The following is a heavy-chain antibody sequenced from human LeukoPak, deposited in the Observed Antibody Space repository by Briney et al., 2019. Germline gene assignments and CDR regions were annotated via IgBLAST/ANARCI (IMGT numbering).Heavy chain of an antibody. V-gene: IGHV3-21*01. CDR3: ASFMVAQLNAFDI. J-gene: IGHJ3*02. CDR1: GFTFSSYS. Sequence: GGSPRLSCAASGFTFSSYSMNWVRQAPGKGLEWVSSISSSSSYIYYADSVKGRFTISRDNAKNSLYLQMNSLRAEDTAVYYCASFMVAQLNAFDIWGQGTMVTVSS. CDR2: ISSSSSYI. D-gene: IGHD4/OR15-4a*01.